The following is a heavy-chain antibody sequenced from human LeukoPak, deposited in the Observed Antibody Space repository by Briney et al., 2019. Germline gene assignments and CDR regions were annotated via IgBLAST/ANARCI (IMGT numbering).Heavy chain of an antibody. CDR2: IIPILGTA. CDR1: GGTFSSYA. Sequence: ASVKVSCKASGGTFSSYAISWVRQAPGQGLEWMGRIIPILGTANYAQKFQGRVTITADKSTSTAYMELSSLRSEDTAVYYCATAMVRGEDWGQGTLVTVSS. J-gene: IGHJ4*02. D-gene: IGHD3-10*01. V-gene: IGHV1-69*04. CDR3: ATAMVRGED.